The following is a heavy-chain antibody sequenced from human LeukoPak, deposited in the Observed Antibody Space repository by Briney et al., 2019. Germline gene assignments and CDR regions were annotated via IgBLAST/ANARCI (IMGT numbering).Heavy chain of an antibody. CDR2: IYPGDSDT. CDR1: GSNFTSYW. D-gene: IGHD3-22*01. Sequence: GGSLQISGEGSGSNFTSYWIGGGRQLPGKGLEGMGIIYPGDSDTRYSPSFQGQVTISADKSISTAYLQWSSLKASDTAMYYCARPYYDSSGHLDYWGQGTLVTVSS. V-gene: IGHV5-51*01. CDR3: ARPYYDSSGHLDY. J-gene: IGHJ4*02.